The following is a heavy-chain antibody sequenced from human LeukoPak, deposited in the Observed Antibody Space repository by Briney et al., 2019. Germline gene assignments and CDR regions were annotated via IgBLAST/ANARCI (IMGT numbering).Heavy chain of an antibody. J-gene: IGHJ4*02. CDR3: AKASLSSSWHLGDY. CDR1: GFTFSSYA. V-gene: IGHV3-23*01. CDR2: ISGSGGST. Sequence: PGGSLRLSCAASGFTFSSYAMSWVRQAPGKGLEWVSAISGSGGSTYYADSVKGRFTISRDNSKNTLYLQMNSLRAEDTAVYYCAKASLSSSWHLGDYWGQGTLVTVSS. D-gene: IGHD6-13*01.